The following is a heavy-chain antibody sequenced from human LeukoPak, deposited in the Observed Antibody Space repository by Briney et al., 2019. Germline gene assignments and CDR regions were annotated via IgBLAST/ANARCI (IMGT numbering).Heavy chain of an antibody. D-gene: IGHD5-12*01. J-gene: IGHJ3*02. V-gene: IGHV4-59*08. CDR1: GGSISSYY. CDR2: IYYSGST. Sequence: SETLSLTCTVSGGSISSYYWSWIRQPPGKGLEWIGYIYYSGSTNYNPSLKSRVTISVDTSKNQFSLKLSSVTAADTAVYYCAVATILSAFDIWGQGTMVTVSS. CDR3: AVATILSAFDI.